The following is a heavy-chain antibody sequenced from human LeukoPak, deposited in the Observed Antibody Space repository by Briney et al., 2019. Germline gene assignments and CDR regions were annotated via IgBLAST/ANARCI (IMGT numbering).Heavy chain of an antibody. Sequence: PGGSLRLYCAASGFTFSDYYMSWIRQAPGQGLEWVSYISNSVSIIYYADSVKGRFTISRDNAKNSLYLQMNSLRAEDTAVSYCARERGHHFEHWGQGTLVTVSS. V-gene: IGHV3-11*04. CDR3: ARERGHHFEH. CDR2: ISNSVSII. J-gene: IGHJ4*02. D-gene: IGHD6-25*01. CDR1: GFTFSDYY.